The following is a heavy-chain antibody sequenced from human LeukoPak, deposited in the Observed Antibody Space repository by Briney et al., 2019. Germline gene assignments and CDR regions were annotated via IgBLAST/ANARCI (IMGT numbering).Heavy chain of an antibody. V-gene: IGHV4-38-2*02. CDR1: GYSISSGYY. CDR2: IYHSGST. J-gene: IGHJ4*02. CDR3: ARDIGGYSGSYYSPKD. Sequence: SETLSLTCTVSGYSISSGYYWGWIRQPPGKGLEWIGSIYHSGSTYYNPSLKSRVTISVDTSKNQFSLKLSSVTAADTAVYYCARDIGGYSGSYYSPKDWGQGTLVTVSS. D-gene: IGHD1-26*01.